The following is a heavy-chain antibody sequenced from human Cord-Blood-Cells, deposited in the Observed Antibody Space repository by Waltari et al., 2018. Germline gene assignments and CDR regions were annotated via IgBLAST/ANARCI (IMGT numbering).Heavy chain of an antibody. Sequence: QVQLVQSGAEVNKPGDSVQVSCKVSGYTLTELSMHWVRQAPGKGLEWMGGVDPEDGETIYAQKFQGRVTMTEDTSTDTAYMELSSLRSEDTAVYYCATDCSSTSCYNWFDPWGQGTLVTVSS. CDR2: VDPEDGET. J-gene: IGHJ5*02. CDR3: ATDCSSTSCYNWFDP. CDR1: GYTLTELS. D-gene: IGHD2-2*01. V-gene: IGHV1-24*01.